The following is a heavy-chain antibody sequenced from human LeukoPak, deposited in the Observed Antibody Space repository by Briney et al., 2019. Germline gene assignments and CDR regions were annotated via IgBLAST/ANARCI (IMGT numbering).Heavy chain of an antibody. CDR2: INPSGGST. J-gene: IGHJ6*03. CDR3: ARFLKNPVNRGGPANYYMDV. V-gene: IGHV1-46*01. Sequence: ASVKVSCKASGYTFTRYYMHWVRQAPGQGLEWMGIINPSGGSTSYAQKFQGRVTMSRNTSISTAYMELSSVRSDDTAVYYCARFLKNPVNRGGPANYYMDVWGKGTTVT. D-gene: IGHD2/OR15-2a*01. CDR1: GYTFTRYY.